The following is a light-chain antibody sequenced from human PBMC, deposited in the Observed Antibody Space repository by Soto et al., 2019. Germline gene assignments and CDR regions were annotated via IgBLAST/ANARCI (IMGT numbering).Light chain of an antibody. V-gene: IGKV3-15*01. CDR3: HQNNNWTPEGLT. Sequence: EIVMTQSPATLSVSPGERATLSCRASQSVSSNLAWYQQKPGQAPRLLIYGASTRATGIPARFRGSGSGTAFSRTISSLQSEDFAVYYRHQNNNWTPEGLTFGGGTKVEIK. CDR2: GAS. CDR1: QSVSSN. J-gene: IGKJ4*01.